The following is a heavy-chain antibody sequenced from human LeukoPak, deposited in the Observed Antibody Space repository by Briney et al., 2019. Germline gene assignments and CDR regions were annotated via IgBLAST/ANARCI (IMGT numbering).Heavy chain of an antibody. CDR2: ISSSSSYI. D-gene: IGHD3-16*01. CDR3: ATNSRFMITFGGVPYYMDV. Sequence: GGSLRLACAASGLTFSSYIMSWVRQAPEKGLEWVSSISSSSSYIYYADSVKGRFTISRDNAKNSLYLQMNSLRAEDTAVYYCATNSRFMITFGGVPYYMDVWGKGTTVTVSS. CDR1: GLTFSSYI. V-gene: IGHV3-21*01. J-gene: IGHJ6*03.